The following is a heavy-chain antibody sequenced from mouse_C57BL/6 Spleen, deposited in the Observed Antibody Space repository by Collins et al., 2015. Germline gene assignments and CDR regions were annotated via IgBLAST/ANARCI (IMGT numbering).Heavy chain of an antibody. D-gene: IGHD2-14*01. V-gene: IGHV5-17*02. CDR2: ISSGSSTI. CDR1: GFTFSSFG. CDR3: ARRRYDGGSYAMDY. J-gene: IGHJ4*01. Sequence: DVQLVESGGGLVQPGGSRKLSCAASGFTFSSFGMHWVRQAPEKGLEWVAYISSGSSTIYYADTVKGRFTISRDNPKNTLFLQMTSLRSEDTAMYYCARRRYDGGSYAMDYWGQGTSVTVSS.